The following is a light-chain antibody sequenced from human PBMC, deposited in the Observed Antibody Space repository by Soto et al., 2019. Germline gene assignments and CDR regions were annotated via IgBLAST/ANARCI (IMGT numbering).Light chain of an antibody. CDR1: QSVDKY. V-gene: IGKV1-39*01. Sequence: DVHMTQSPSSLSASVGYTFTLTYRASQSVDKYLKWYQHKPGKAPGLLIYAASTLQSGVPSRFSASGSGTDYTLTISSLQPEDFETYYCQQDLRHPLTFGPGTKVDIK. CDR2: AAS. J-gene: IGKJ3*01. CDR3: QQDLRHPLT.